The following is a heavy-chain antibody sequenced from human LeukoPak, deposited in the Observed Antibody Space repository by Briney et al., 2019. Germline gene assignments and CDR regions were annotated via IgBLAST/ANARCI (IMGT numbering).Heavy chain of an antibody. J-gene: IGHJ5*02. CDR1: GYSFTSYW. CDR3: ARRYGSGSYPNWFDP. V-gene: IGHV5-51*01. CDR2: IYPGDSDT. D-gene: IGHD3-10*01. Sequence: GDSLKISCKGSGYSFTSYWIGWVGQVPGKGLEWMGSIYPGDSDTRYSPSFQGQVTISADKSISTAYLQWSRLKASHTAMYYCARRYGSGSYPNWFDPWGQGTLVTVSS.